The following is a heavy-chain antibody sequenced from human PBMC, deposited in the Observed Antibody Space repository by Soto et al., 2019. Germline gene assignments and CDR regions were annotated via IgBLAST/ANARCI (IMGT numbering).Heavy chain of an antibody. D-gene: IGHD3-10*01. CDR3: AKDFKISGGHYGSLNYYYGMDV. V-gene: IGHV3-30*18. J-gene: IGHJ6*02. Sequence: SGGGVVQPGRSLRLSCEASGFTFSAFGMHWVRQAPGKGLEWVAIISYDGILKYYADPVKGRFTISRDTSKSALYLQMNSLRPEDTAVYYCAKDFKISGGHYGSLNYYYGMDVWGQGTTVTVSS. CDR1: GFTFSAFG. CDR2: ISYDGILK.